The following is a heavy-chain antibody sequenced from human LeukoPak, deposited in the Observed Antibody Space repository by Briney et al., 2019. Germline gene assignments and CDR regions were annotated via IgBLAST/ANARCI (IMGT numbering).Heavy chain of an antibody. CDR3: ARIGSLDFDY. J-gene: IGHJ4*02. D-gene: IGHD1-26*01. CDR1: GFAFDTYG. V-gene: IGHV3-23*01. CDR2: ISTSGDNT. Sequence: GGSLRLSCAASGFAFDTYGMTWVRQAPGKGLEWVSGISTSGDNTYYADYVKGRFTISRDNSKNTLYLQMNSLRAEDTAVYYCARIGSLDFDYWGQGTLVTVSS.